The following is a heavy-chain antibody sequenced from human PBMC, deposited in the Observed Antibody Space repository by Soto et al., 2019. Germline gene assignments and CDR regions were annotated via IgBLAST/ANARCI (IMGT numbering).Heavy chain of an antibody. CDR2: IVVGSGNT. J-gene: IGHJ3*02. D-gene: IGHD3-10*01. V-gene: IGHV1-58*01. CDR3: ARASEIFRPPRECAFDI. Sequence: GASVKVSCKASGFTFTSSAVQWVRQARGQRLEWIGWIVVGSGNTNYAQKFQERVTITRDMSISTAYMELSSLRSEDTAVYYCARASEIFRPPRECAFDIWGQGTMVTVSS. CDR1: GFTFTSSA.